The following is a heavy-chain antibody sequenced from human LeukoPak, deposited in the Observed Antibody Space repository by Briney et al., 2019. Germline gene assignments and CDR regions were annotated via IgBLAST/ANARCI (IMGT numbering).Heavy chain of an antibody. CDR2: INHSGST. D-gene: IGHD6-13*01. J-gene: IGHJ4*02. Sequence: PSETLSLTCAVYGGSFSGYYWSWIRQPPGKGLEWIGEINHSGSTNYNPSLKSRVTISVDTSKNQFSLKLSSVTAADTAVHYCAISSSWYGTADDYWGQGTLVTVSS. CDR1: GGSFSGYY. CDR3: AISSSWYGTADDY. V-gene: IGHV4-34*01.